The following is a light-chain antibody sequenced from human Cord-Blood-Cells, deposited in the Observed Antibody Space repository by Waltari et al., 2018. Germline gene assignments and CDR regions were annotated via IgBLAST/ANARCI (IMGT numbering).Light chain of an antibody. V-gene: IGLV1-40*01. CDR2: GNS. CDR1: SSHIGAGYD. CDR3: QSYDRSLSGSV. Sequence: QSVLTHPPSVSGAPGQRVTISCTGSSSHIGAGYDVHWYQQLPGTAPKPPIYGNSNRPSGVPDRFSGSKSGTSASLAITGLQAEDEADYYCQSYDRSLSGSVFGGGTKLTVL. J-gene: IGLJ3*02.